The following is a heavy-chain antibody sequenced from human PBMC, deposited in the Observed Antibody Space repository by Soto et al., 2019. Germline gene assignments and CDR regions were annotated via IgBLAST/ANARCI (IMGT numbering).Heavy chain of an antibody. CDR1: GGSIRSTNW. CDR2: IYHSGST. Sequence: SETLSLTCAVPGGSIRSTNWWSSVRQPPRKGLEWIGEIYHSGSTNYNPSLKSRLNIPVDKSKNHFSLKLSSVTAADTAVYYCARVRPPSSWWLHFYYYGMDVWGQGTTVTVYS. D-gene: IGHD2-8*02. V-gene: IGHV4-4*02. CDR3: ARVRPPSSWWLHFYYYGMDV. J-gene: IGHJ6*02.